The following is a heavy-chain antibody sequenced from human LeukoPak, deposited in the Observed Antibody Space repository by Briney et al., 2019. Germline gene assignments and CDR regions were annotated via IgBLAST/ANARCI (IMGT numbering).Heavy chain of an antibody. CDR3: ARDLPSYYFDSGNMFDP. V-gene: IGHV4-4*07. Sequence: SETLSLTCTVSGASISAFHWTWFRQPAGKGLEWIGLIYSSGSTLFNPSLKSRVAVSVDLTKNQLSLKLTSVTAADTAMYYCARDLPSYYFDSGNMFDPWGQGTLVTVSS. CDR2: IYSSGST. J-gene: IGHJ5*02. CDR1: GASISAFH. D-gene: IGHD3-10*01.